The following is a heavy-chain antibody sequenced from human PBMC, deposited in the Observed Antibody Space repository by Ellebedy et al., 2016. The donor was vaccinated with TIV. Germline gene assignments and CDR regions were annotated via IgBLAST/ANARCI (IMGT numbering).Heavy chain of an antibody. V-gene: IGHV3-23*01. CDR3: AAGVAAAGIYPSNPYYYYYMDV. Sequence: GESLKISXTASTFTFSNYAMGWVRQAPGKGLEWVSAISGSGGSTYYADSVKGRFTISRDNSKNTLYLQMNSLRAEDTAVYYCAAGVAAAGIYPSNPYYYYYMDVWGKGTTVTVSS. CDR2: ISGSGGST. D-gene: IGHD6-13*01. CDR1: TFTFSNYA. J-gene: IGHJ6*03.